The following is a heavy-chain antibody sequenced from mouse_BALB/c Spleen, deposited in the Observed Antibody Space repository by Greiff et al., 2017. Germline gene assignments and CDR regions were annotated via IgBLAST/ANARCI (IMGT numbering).Heavy chain of an antibody. V-gene: IGHV3-2*02. CDR3: ARRGYRYDGFDY. J-gene: IGHJ2*01. CDR1: GYSITSDYA. CDR2: ISYSGST. Sequence: EVKLQESGPGLVKPSQSLSLTCTVTGYSITSDYAWNWIRQFPGNKLEWMGYISYSGSTSYNPSLKSRISITRDTSKNQFFLQLNSVTTEDTATYYCARRGYRYDGFDYWGQGTTLTVSS. D-gene: IGHD2-14*01.